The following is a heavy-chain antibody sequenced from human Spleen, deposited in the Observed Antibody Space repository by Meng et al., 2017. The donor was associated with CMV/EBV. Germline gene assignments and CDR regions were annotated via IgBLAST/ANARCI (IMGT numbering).Heavy chain of an antibody. CDR1: GYSFPRYG. Sequence: GYSFPRYGISWVRQAPGRGLEWMGWISAYNGNTDYVEDFQGRVTMTTDTSTSTAYMELRSLRSGDTAVYYCALSTYYHDSSGSYFDHWGQGTLVTVSS. D-gene: IGHD3-22*01. CDR3: ALSTYYHDSSGSYFDH. V-gene: IGHV1-18*01. J-gene: IGHJ4*02. CDR2: ISAYNGNT.